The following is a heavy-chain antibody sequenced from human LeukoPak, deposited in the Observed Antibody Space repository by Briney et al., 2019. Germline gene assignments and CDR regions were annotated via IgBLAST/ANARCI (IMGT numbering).Heavy chain of an antibody. D-gene: IGHD2/OR15-2a*01. Sequence: SETLSLTCTVSGGSISSSSYYWGWIRQPPGKGLEWIGSIYYSGSTYYNPSLKSRVTISVDTSKNQFSLKLSSVTAADTAVYYCARRAHSNPLYYYYYMDVWGKGTTVTVSS. CDR2: IYYSGST. CDR3: ARRAHSNPLYYYYYMDV. J-gene: IGHJ6*03. V-gene: IGHV4-39*01. CDR1: GGSISSSSYY.